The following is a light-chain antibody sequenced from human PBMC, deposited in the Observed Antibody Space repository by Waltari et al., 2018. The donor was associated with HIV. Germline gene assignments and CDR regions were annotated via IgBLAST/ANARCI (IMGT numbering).Light chain of an antibody. CDR2: RNN. Sequence: QSALTQPPSASGTPGQRVTISCSGSSSNIGRNYVYWYLQLPGTAPKLRIYRNNQRPSGVPDRFSGSKSGTSASLAISGLRSEDEADYYCASWDDSLSVVFGGGTKLTVL. V-gene: IGLV1-47*01. CDR1: SSNIGRNY. CDR3: ASWDDSLSVV. J-gene: IGLJ2*01.